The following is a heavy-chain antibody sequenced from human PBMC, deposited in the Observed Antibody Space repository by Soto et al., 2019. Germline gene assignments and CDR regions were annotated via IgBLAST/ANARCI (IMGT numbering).Heavy chain of an antibody. CDR3: ARHPPEFYCSSTSCFHYYFDY. V-gene: IGHV4-59*08. J-gene: IGHJ4*02. D-gene: IGHD2-2*01. CDR1: GGSISRYY. Sequence: SETLSLTCTVSGGSISRYYWSWIRQPPGKGLEWIGYIYYSGSTNYNPSLKSRVTISVDTSKNQFSLKLSSVTAADTAVYYCARHPPEFYCSSTSCFHYYFDYWGQGTLVTVSS. CDR2: IYYSGST.